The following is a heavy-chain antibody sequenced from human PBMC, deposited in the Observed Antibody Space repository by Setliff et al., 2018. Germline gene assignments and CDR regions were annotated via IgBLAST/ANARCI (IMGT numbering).Heavy chain of an antibody. D-gene: IGHD6-19*01. CDR3: ARVGSGWYYFDY. CDR2: LYYSGST. J-gene: IGHJ4*02. V-gene: IGHV4-59*01. CDR1: GGPISSDS. Sequence: PSETLSLTCTVSGGPISSDSWSWIRQPPGKGLEWIGYLYYSGSTNYNPSLKSRVTISVDTSKNQFSLKLSSVTAADTAVYYCARVGSGWYYFDYWGQGTLVTVSS.